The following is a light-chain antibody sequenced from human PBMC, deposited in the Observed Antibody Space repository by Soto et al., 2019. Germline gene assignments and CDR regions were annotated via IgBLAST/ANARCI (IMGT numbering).Light chain of an antibody. Sequence: DIQMTQSPSTLSASVGDRVTITCRASQSISSWLAWYQQKPGKAPKLLIYDASSLESVVPSRFSGSGSGTEFTLTISSLQPDDFATYYCQQYNSYGTFGQGTKVEIQ. CDR2: DAS. CDR1: QSISSW. CDR3: QQYNSYGT. V-gene: IGKV1-5*01. J-gene: IGKJ1*01.